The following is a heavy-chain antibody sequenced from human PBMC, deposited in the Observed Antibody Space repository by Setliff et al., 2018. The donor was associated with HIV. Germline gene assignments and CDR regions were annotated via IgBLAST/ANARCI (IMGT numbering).Heavy chain of an antibody. V-gene: IGHV3-7*01. Sequence: SLRLSCAASGFSFSDAWMSWVRQAPGKGLEWVANINQDGTATFYVDSVQGRFTISRDNAQNSLYLQLNSLRAEDTGVYHCARHPYGVFDYWGQGTLVTSPQ. D-gene: IGHD3-3*01. J-gene: IGHJ4*02. CDR1: GFSFSDAW. CDR2: INQDGTAT. CDR3: ARHPYGVFDY.